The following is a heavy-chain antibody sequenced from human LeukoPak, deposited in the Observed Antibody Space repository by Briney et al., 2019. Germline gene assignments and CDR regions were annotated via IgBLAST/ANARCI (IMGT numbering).Heavy chain of an antibody. Sequence: SETLSLTRTVSGGSISSYYWSWIRQPPGKGLEWIGYIYYSGSTNYNPSLKSRVTISVDTSKNQFSLKLSSVTAADTAVYYCARDKGITIFGVVTPGYYYMDVWGKGTTVTVSS. D-gene: IGHD3-3*01. J-gene: IGHJ6*03. V-gene: IGHV4-59*01. CDR1: GGSISSYY. CDR2: IYYSGST. CDR3: ARDKGITIFGVVTPGYYYMDV.